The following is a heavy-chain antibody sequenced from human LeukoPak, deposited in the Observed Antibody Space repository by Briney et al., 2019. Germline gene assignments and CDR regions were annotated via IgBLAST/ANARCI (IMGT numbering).Heavy chain of an antibody. Sequence: GGSLRLSCAASGFTFSSYAMSWVRRAPGKGLEWVSAISGSGSSTYYADSVKGRFTISRDSSKNTLYLQMNSLRAEDTAVYYCARDWGGDAFDIWGQGTMVTVSS. CDR3: ARDWGGDAFDI. V-gene: IGHV3-23*01. CDR2: ISGSGSST. D-gene: IGHD3-16*01. J-gene: IGHJ3*02. CDR1: GFTFSSYA.